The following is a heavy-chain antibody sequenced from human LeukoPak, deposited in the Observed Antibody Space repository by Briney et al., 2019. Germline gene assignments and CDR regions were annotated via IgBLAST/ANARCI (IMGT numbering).Heavy chain of an antibody. CDR2: ISGSGGST. V-gene: IGHV3-23*01. J-gene: IGHJ6*02. CDR1: GFTFSSYA. Sequence: GGSLRLSCAASGFTFSSYAMSWVRQAPGKGLEWVSAISGSGGSTYYADSVKGRFTISRDNSKNTLYLQMNSLRAEDTAVYYCAKEASLIAAAGKGYYYGMDVWGQGTTVTVSS. CDR3: AKEASLIAAAGKGYYYGMDV. D-gene: IGHD6-13*01.